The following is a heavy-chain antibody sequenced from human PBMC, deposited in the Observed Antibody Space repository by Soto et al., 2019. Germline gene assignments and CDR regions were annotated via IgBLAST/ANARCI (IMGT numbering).Heavy chain of an antibody. V-gene: IGHV3-30*03. D-gene: IGHD3-10*01. CDR1: GFTFSSYG. J-gene: IGHJ4*02. Sequence: QVQLVESGGGVFKPGRSLRLSCAASGFTFSSYGMHWVRQAPGKGLEWVAVISYDGSNKYYADSVKGRFTISRDNSKNPLYLQMNSLRAEDTAVYYCAPWFGAFDYWGQGTLVTVSS. CDR2: ISYDGSNK. CDR3: APWFGAFDY.